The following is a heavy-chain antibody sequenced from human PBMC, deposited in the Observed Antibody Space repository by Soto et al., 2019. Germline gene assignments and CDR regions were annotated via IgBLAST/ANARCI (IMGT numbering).Heavy chain of an antibody. J-gene: IGHJ4*02. CDR3: AKGAVVVGLIVDY. CDR2: ISYDGSNK. CDR1: GFTFSSYG. V-gene: IGHV3-30*18. Sequence: QVQLVESGGGVVQPGRSLRLSCAASGFTFSSYGMHWVRQAPGKGLEWVAVISYDGSNKYYADSVKGRFTISRDNSKNTLYLQINSLRAEDTAVYYCAKGAVVVGLIVDYWGQGTLVTVSS. D-gene: IGHD2-15*01.